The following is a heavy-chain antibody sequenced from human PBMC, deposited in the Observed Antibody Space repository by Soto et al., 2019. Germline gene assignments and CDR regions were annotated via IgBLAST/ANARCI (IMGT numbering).Heavy chain of an antibody. D-gene: IGHD1-7*01. J-gene: IGHJ6*02. V-gene: IGHV1-69*01. Sequence: QVQVVQSGVEVRRPGSSVKVSCKASGDTFKNCVISWVRQAPGQGLEWMGGIIPLFGTTEFAQRFQGRLTITTDESTTTAYMELSRLRSEDTATYYCAVELGFEKLSVVWGQGTTVIVSS. CDR2: IIPLFGTT. CDR3: AVELGFEKLSVV. CDR1: GDTFKNCV.